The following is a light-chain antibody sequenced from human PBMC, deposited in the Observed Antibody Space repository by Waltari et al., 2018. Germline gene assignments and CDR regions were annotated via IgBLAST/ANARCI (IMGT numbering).Light chain of an antibody. CDR2: GAS. J-gene: IGKJ1*01. CDR1: QSVSNSY. V-gene: IGKV3-20*01. Sequence: EIVLTQSPGTLSLSPGERATLSCRARQSVSNSYLAWYQQKPGQAPRLLIYGASSRATGIPDRFSGSGSGTDFTLTISRLEPEDFAVYYCQQYGSSPHWTFGQGTKVEIK. CDR3: QQYGSSPHWT.